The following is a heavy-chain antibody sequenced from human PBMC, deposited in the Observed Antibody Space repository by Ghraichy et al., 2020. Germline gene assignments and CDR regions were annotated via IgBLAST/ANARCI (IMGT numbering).Heavy chain of an antibody. Sequence: TLSLTCAVSGDFFSGGDYAWSWIRQPPGKGLEWIGYIYYSGSSSYNPSLKSRVAISMDRSKNQFSLNLNSVTAPDTAVYYCSRWAHDYAFDYWGQGLQVVVSS. D-gene: IGHD4-17*01. CDR2: IYYSGSS. V-gene: IGHV4-30-2*01. J-gene: IGHJ4*02. CDR3: SRWAHDYAFDY. CDR1: GDFFSGGDYA.